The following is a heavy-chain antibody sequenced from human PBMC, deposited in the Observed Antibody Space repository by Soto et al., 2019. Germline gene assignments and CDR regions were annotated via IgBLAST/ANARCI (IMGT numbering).Heavy chain of an antibody. CDR3: AKERSSGWSLDY. Sequence: GGSLRLSCTASGFTFSTYAMNWVRQAPGKGLEWVSGISGSGDSTYYADSVKGRFTVSRDNSKNTLYLQMNSLRAEDTAVFYCAKERSSGWSLDYWGQGTLVTVSS. D-gene: IGHD6-19*01. CDR2: ISGSGDST. V-gene: IGHV3-23*01. CDR1: GFTFSTYA. J-gene: IGHJ4*02.